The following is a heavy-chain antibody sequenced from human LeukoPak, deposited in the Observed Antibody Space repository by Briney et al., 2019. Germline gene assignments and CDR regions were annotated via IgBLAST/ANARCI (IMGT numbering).Heavy chain of an antibody. CDR1: GGSISSSSYY. J-gene: IGHJ4*02. D-gene: IGHD1-26*01. V-gene: IGHV4-39*01. CDR2: IYYGGST. CDR3: ARLGVSYWDVDY. Sequence: SETLSLTCTVSGGSISSSSYYWGWIRQPPGKGLEWIGSIYYGGSTYYNPSLKSRVTISVDTSKNQFSLKLSSVTAADTAVYYCARLGVSYWDVDYWGQGTLVTVSS.